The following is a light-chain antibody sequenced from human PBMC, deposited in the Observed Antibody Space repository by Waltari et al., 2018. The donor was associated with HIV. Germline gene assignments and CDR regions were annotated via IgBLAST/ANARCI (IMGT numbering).Light chain of an antibody. V-gene: IGKV3-20*01. CDR2: GAS. CDR3: QHYGGSPRT. J-gene: IGKJ1*01. Sequence: VLTQSPGTLSLFPGETATLSCRASQTVSSSHIAWYQQKPGQAPRLLIYGASRRANGIPVRFSGSGSWTDFTFTIRRLDPEDFAVYFCQHYGGSPRTFGQGTNVEL. CDR1: QTVSSSH.